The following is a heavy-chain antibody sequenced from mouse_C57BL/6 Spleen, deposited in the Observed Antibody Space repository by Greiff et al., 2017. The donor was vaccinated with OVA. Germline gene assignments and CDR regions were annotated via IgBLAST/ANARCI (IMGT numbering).Heavy chain of an antibody. CDR1: GFNIKDDY. D-gene: IGHD4-1*01. J-gene: IGHJ2*01. CDR3: TPTGFDY. CDR2: IDPENGDT. V-gene: IGHV14-4*01. Sequence: EVQLVESGAELVRPGASVKLSCTASGFNIKDDYMHWVKQRPEQGLEWIGWIDPENGDTEYASKFQGKATITAYTSSNTAYLQLSSLTSEDTAVYYCTPTGFDYWGQGTTLTVSS.